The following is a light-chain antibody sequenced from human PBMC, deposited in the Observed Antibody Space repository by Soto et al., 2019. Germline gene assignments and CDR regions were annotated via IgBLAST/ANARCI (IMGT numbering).Light chain of an antibody. CDR2: AAS. V-gene: IGKV3-11*01. J-gene: IGKJ5*01. Sequence: EIVLTQSPATLSLSPGERVTLSCRASQSVATYLAWHQQKPGQAPRLLIYAASNRATGIPARFSGSGSGTDFTLTISSLEPEDFAVYYCQQRSNWPITFGQGTRLEMK. CDR1: QSVATY. CDR3: QQRSNWPIT.